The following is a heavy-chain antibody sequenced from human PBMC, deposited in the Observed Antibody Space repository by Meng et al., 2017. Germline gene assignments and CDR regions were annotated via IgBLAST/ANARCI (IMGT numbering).Heavy chain of an antibody. CDR3: ARVPYYGSGSYQYNWFDP. V-gene: IGHV4-39*07. J-gene: IGHJ5*02. D-gene: IGHD3-10*01. CDR2: IYYSGST. Sequence: QLQLHVSGPGLVQPSETLSLTCTGSGGSISSMSYYWGWIRQPPGKGLEWIGSIYYSGSTYYNPSLKSRVTISVDTSKNQFSLKLSSVTAADTAVYYCARVPYYGSGSYQYNWFDPWGQGTLVTVFS. CDR1: GGSISSMSYY.